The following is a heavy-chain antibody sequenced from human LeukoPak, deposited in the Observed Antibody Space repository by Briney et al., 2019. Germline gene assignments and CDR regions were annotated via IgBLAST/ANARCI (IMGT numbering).Heavy chain of an antibody. CDR3: ARRAVAGTVDAFDI. CDR2: IYYSGST. CDR1: GGSISSSSYY. V-gene: IGHV4-39*01. J-gene: IGHJ3*02. D-gene: IGHD6-19*01. Sequence: RPTETLSLTCTVSGGSISSSSYYWGWIRQPPGKGLEWFGSIYYSGSTYYNPSLKSRVTISVDTSKNQFSLKLSSVTAADTAVYYCARRAVAGTVDAFDIWGQGTMVTVSS.